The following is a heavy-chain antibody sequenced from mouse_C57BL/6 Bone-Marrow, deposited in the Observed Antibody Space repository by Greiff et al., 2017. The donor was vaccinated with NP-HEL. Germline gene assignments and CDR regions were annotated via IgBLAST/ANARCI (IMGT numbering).Heavy chain of an antibody. J-gene: IGHJ3*01. CDR2: IDPSDSET. CDR1: GYTFTSYW. CDR3: ARDYYSSAFAY. V-gene: IGHV1-52*01. D-gene: IGHD1-1*01. Sequence: QVQLQHPGAELVRPGSSVKLSCKASGYTFTSYWMHWVKQRPIQGLEWIGNIDPSDSETHYNQKFKDKATLTVNKSSSTAYMQLSSLTSEDSAVYYCARDYYSSAFAYWGQGTLVTVSA.